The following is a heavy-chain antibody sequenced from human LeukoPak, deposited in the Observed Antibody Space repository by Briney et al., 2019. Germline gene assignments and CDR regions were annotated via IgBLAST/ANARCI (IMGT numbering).Heavy chain of an antibody. CDR1: GYTFTSYG. CDR3: ARSSSVVPAVIAGGY. D-gene: IGHD2-2*01. J-gene: IGHJ4*02. V-gene: IGHV1-18*01. Sequence: GASVKVSCKASGYTFTSYGISWVRQAPGQGLEWMGWTSAYNGNTNYAQKVQGRVTMTTDTSTSTAYMELRSLRSDDTAVYYCARSSSVVPAVIAGGYWGQGTLVTVSS. CDR2: TSAYNGNT.